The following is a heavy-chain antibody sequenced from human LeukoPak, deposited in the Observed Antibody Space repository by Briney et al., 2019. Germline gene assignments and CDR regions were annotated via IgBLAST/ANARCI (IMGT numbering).Heavy chain of an antibody. D-gene: IGHD3-9*01. CDR1: GFTFSTYP. Sequence: SGGSLRLSCAASGFTFSTYPMHWVRQAPGKGLEWVAVMSFDGDSEYYSDSVRGRFTVSRDNAKSTLYLQMNSLRAEDTAVYYCAKDSAYAPLDYDILTGRQYYYYMDVWGKGTTVTISS. CDR2: MSFDGDSE. CDR3: AKDSAYAPLDYDILTGRQYYYYMDV. J-gene: IGHJ6*03. V-gene: IGHV3-30-3*01.